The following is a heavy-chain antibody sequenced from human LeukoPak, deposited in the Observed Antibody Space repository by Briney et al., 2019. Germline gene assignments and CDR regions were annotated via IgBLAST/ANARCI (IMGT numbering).Heavy chain of an antibody. Sequence: SETLSLTCTVSGGPISSSSYYWGWIRQPPGKGLEWIGSIYYSGSTYYNPSLKSRVTISVDTSKNQFSLKPSSVTAADTAVYYCASVWGSAAGTNDYWGQGTLVTVSS. CDR3: ASVWGSAAGTNDY. CDR1: GGPISSSSYY. CDR2: IYYSGST. V-gene: IGHV4-39*07. D-gene: IGHD6-13*01. J-gene: IGHJ4*02.